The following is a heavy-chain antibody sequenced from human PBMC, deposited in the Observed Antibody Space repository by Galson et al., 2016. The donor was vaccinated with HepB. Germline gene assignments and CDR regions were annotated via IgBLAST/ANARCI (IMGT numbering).Heavy chain of an antibody. V-gene: IGHV1-24*01. D-gene: IGHD2-21*02. J-gene: IGHJ4*02. Sequence: SVKVSCKVSGYTLSELSMHWVRQAPGKGLEWMGGFDPEEGETIYVEKFQGRVSMTEDTSTDTAYMELSSLKSEDTAMYYCATSPAYCGGDCYSGERWGQGTLVTVSS. CDR3: ATSPAYCGGDCYSGER. CDR2: FDPEEGET. CDR1: GYTLSELS.